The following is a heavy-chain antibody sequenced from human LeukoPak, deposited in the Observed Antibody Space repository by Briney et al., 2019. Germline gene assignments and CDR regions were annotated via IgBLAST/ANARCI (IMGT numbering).Heavy chain of an antibody. Sequence: PSETLSLTCTVSGDSIGSNSYYWGWIRQPPGKGLEWIGSVRYGGTTNYNPSLESRVTISVDTSMNRLSLTLNSVTAADTAIHYCARGLTVAASATWGQGTMVIVSP. CDR3: ARGLTVAASAT. D-gene: IGHD6-19*01. J-gene: IGHJ3*01. V-gene: IGHV4-39*02. CDR1: GDSIGSNSYY. CDR2: VRYGGTT.